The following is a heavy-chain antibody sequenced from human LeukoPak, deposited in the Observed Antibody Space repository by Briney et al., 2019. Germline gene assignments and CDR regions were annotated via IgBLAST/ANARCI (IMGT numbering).Heavy chain of an antibody. CDR2: LNPNSGNT. CDR1: GYTFTSYD. CDR3: ARVRGRLKTVVVPAAIGY. Sequence: ASVKVSCKASGYTFTSYDINWVRQATGQGLEWMGWLNPNSGNTGYAQKFQGRVTISRNTSINTAYMELSSLRSEDTAVYYCARVRGRLKTVVVPAAIGYWGQGTLVTVSS. J-gene: IGHJ4*02. D-gene: IGHD2-2*01. V-gene: IGHV1-8*03.